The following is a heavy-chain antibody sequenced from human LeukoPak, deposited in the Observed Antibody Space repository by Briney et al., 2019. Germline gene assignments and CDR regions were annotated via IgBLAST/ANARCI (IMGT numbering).Heavy chain of an antibody. Sequence: GGSLRLSCEASEFTFSSYWMHWVRQAAGKGLVWVSRINSDGSSTRYADSVKGRFTISRDNAKNTLYLQMNSLTAEDTAVYYCARDGTVTAGPFDPWGGGTLVTVSS. CDR2: INSDGSST. V-gene: IGHV3-74*01. CDR3: ARDGTVTAGPFDP. CDR1: EFTFSSYW. D-gene: IGHD4-17*01. J-gene: IGHJ5*02.